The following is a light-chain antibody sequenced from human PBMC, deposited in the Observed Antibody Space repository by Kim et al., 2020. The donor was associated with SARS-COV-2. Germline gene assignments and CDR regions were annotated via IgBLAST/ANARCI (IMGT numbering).Light chain of an antibody. CDR1: SLRSYY. V-gene: IGLV3-19*01. CDR3: NSRDSSGNHLGV. CDR2: GKN. Sequence: LGQTVMITCQGDSLRSYYASWYQQKPGQAPVLVIYGKNNRPSGIPDRFSGSSSGNTTSLTITGAQAEDEADYYCNSRDSSGNHLGVFGGGTQLTVL. J-gene: IGLJ2*01.